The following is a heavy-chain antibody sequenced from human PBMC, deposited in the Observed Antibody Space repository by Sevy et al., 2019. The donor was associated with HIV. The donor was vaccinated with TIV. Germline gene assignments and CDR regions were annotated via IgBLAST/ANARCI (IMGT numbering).Heavy chain of an antibody. CDR1: GFTFSTYT. D-gene: IGHD2-2*02. CDR2: ISSSSSYI. J-gene: IGHJ4*02. V-gene: IGHV3-21*01. Sequence: GGSLRLSCAASGFTFSTYTMNWVRQAQGKGLEWVSSISSSSSYIYYADSVKGRFTISRDNAKNSLYLQMNSLRVEDTAVYYCARAAYYCSTTSCYIDYWGQGTLVTVSS. CDR3: ARAAYYCSTTSCYIDY.